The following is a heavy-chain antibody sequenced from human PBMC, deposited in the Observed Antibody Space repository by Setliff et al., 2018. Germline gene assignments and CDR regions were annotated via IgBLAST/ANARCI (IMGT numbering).Heavy chain of an antibody. CDR3: ARGYSSSWQSRMGFDP. D-gene: IGHD6-13*01. CDR1: GGTFSSYA. Sequence: SVKVSCKASGGTFSSYAISWVRQAPGQGLEWMGGIIPIFGTANYAQKFQGRVTITADESTSTAYMELRSLRSDDTAVYYCARGYSSSWQSRMGFDPWGQGTLVTVSS. J-gene: IGHJ5*02. V-gene: IGHV1-69*13. CDR2: IIPIFGTA.